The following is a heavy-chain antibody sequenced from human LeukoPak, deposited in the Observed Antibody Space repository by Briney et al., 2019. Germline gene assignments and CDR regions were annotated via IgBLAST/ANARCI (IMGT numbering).Heavy chain of an antibody. D-gene: IGHD4-17*01. CDR1: GFTFSSYA. CDR3: ARLFLNDYGDFGFDY. Sequence: GGSLRLSCAASGFTFSSYAMSWVRQAPGKGLEWVSAISGSGGSTYYADSVKGRFTISRDSSKNTLYLQMNNLRADDTAVYYCARLFLNDYGDFGFDYWGQGTLVTVSS. J-gene: IGHJ4*02. CDR2: ISGSGGST. V-gene: IGHV3-23*01.